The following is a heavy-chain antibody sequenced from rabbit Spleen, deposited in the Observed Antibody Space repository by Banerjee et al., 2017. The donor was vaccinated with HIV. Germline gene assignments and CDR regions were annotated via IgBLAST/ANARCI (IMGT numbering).Heavy chain of an antibody. V-gene: IGHV1S40*01. Sequence: QSLEESGGDLVKPGASLTLTCTASGVSFSSSSYMCWVRQAPGKGLEWIACIDTGSSGFTYFATWAKGRFTCSKTSSTTVTLQMTSLTAADTATYFCARVGSSGGSQFNLWGQGTLVTVS. CDR1: GVSFSSSSY. D-gene: IGHD1-1*01. CDR3: ARVGSSGGSQFNL. J-gene: IGHJ4*01. CDR2: IDTGSSGFT.